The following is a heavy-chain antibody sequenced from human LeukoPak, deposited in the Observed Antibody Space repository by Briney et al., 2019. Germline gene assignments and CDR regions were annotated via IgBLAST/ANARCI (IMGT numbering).Heavy chain of an antibody. V-gene: IGHV4-59*12. D-gene: IGHD3-16*02. CDR2: IYYSGST. Sequence: SETLSLTCTVSGGSISSYYWSWIRQPPGKGLEWIGYIYYSGSTNYNPSLKSRVTISVDTSKNQFSLKLSSVTAADTAVYYCARAGEYYDYVWGSYRDPFYYFDYWGQGTLVTVSS. J-gene: IGHJ4*02. CDR1: GGSISSYY. CDR3: ARAGEYYDYVWGSYRDPFYYFDY.